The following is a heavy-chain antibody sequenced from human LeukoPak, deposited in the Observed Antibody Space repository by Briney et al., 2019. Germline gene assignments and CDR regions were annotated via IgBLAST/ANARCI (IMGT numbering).Heavy chain of an antibody. CDR3: ARDYCSSTSCYKRTFNY. D-gene: IGHD2-2*02. CDR1: GYTFTSYD. J-gene: IGHJ4*02. Sequence: GASVKVSCKASGYTFTSYDINWVRQATGQGLEWMGWMNPNSGNTGYAQKFQGRVTITRNTSISTAYMVLSSLRSEDTAVYYCARDYCSSTSCYKRTFNYWGQGTLVTVSS. CDR2: MNPNSGNT. V-gene: IGHV1-8*03.